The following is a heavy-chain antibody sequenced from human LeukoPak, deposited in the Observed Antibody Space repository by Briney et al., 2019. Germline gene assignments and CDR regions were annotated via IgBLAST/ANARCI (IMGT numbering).Heavy chain of an antibody. V-gene: IGHV3-23*01. Sequence: GGSLRLSCAASGFTFSNAWVSWVRQAPGKGLEWVSAISGSGGSTYYADSVKGRFTISRDNSKNTLYLQMNSLRAEDTAVYYCAIDILTGTPGDWFDPWGQGTLVTVSS. CDR3: AIDILTGTPGDWFDP. CDR2: ISGSGGST. J-gene: IGHJ5*02. D-gene: IGHD3-9*01. CDR1: GFTFSNAW.